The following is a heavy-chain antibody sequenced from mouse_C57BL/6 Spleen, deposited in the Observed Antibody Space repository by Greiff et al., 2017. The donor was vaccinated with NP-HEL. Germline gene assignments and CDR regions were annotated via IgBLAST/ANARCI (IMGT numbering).Heavy chain of an antibody. J-gene: IGHJ2*01. Sequence: QVQLQQSGPELVKPGASVKISCKASGYAFSSSWMNWVKQRPGKGLEWIGRIYPGDGDTNYNGKFKGKATLTADKSSSTAYMQLSSLTSEDSAVYFWERPSGSSYRYYFDYWGQGTTLTVSS. CDR3: ERPSGSSYRYYFDY. D-gene: IGHD1-1*01. V-gene: IGHV1-82*01. CDR1: GYAFSSSW. CDR2: IYPGDGDT.